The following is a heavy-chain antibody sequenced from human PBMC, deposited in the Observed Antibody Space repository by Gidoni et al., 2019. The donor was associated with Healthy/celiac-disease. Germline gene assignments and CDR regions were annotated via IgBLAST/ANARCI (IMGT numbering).Heavy chain of an antibody. CDR2: ISWNSGSI. J-gene: IGHJ2*01. CDR1: GFTFDDYA. V-gene: IGHV3-9*01. D-gene: IGHD5-12*01. CDR3: AKENSRWLQFWYFDL. Sequence: EVQLVESGGGLVQPGRSLRLSCAASGFTFDDYAMHWVRQAPGKGLEWVSGISWNSGSIGYADSVKGRFTISRDNAKNSLYLQMNSLRAEDTALYYCAKENSRWLQFWYFDLWGRGTLVTVSS.